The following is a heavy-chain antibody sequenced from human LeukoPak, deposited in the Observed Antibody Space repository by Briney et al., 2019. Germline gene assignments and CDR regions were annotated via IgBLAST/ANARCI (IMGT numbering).Heavy chain of an antibody. CDR2: ISGSGGTT. V-gene: IGHV3-23*01. CDR3: AKETVAAYY. Sequence: GGSLRLSCAASGFSFSAYAMSWVRQAPGKGLEWVSSISGSGGTTYYADSVKGRFTISRDNSRNTLYLQMNSLGAEDTAVYYCAKETVAAYYWGQGTLVTVSS. J-gene: IGHJ4*02. CDR1: GFSFSAYA. D-gene: IGHD6-19*01.